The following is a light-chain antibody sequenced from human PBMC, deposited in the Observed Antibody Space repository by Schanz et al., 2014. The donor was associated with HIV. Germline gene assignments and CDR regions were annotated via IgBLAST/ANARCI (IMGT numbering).Light chain of an antibody. CDR3: STFSGSSTL. V-gene: IGLV2-14*01. Sequence: QSALTQPPSASGSPGQSVTISCTGTSSDVGDYDYVSWYQQHTGKAPKLIIYDGSHRPSGVSNRFSGSQSDSTASLIISGLQAEDEAHYYCSTFSGSSTLFGGGTKVTVL. CDR1: SSDVGDYDY. CDR2: DGS. J-gene: IGLJ2*01.